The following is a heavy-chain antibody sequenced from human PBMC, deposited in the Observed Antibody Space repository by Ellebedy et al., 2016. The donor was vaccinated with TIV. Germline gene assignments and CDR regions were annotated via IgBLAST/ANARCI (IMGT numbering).Heavy chain of an antibody. CDR1: GGSISGSSTSYY. CDR2: IYYSGTT. CDR3: ARDKRGYRDF. D-gene: IGHD5-18*01. Sequence: SETLSLXXNVSGGSISGSSTSYYWGWIRQPPGKGLEWIGSIYYSGTTHYSPSLRSRVSISVDTSKNQFSLKLSSVTAADTAVYYCARDKRGYRDFWGQGMLVTVSS. V-gene: IGHV4-31*03. J-gene: IGHJ4*02.